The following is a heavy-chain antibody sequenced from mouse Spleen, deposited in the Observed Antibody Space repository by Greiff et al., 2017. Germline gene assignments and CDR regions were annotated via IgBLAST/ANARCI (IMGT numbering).Heavy chain of an antibody. J-gene: IGHJ4*01. V-gene: IGHV5-4*01. Sequence: EVQVVESGGGLVKPGGSLKLSCAASGFTFSSYAMSWVRQTPEKRLEWVATISDGGSYTYYPDNVKGRFTISRDNAKNNLYLQMSHLKSEDTAMYYCARDRDYYGSSGNAMDYWGQGTSVTVSS. CDR2: ISDGGSYT. D-gene: IGHD1-1*01. CDR1: GFTFSSYA. CDR3: ARDRDYYGSSGNAMDY.